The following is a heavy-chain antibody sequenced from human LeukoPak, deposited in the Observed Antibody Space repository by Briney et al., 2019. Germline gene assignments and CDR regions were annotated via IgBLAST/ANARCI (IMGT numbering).Heavy chain of an antibody. Sequence: GASVKVSCKASGYTFTSYAMHWVRQAPGQRLEWMGWINAGNGNTKYSQKFQGRVTITADESTSTAYMELSSLRSEDTAVYYCARVPEVNYYDSSGYYYFDYWGQGTLVTVSS. D-gene: IGHD3-22*01. CDR3: ARVPEVNYYDSSGYYYFDY. CDR1: GYTFTSYA. V-gene: IGHV1-3*01. CDR2: INAGNGNT. J-gene: IGHJ4*02.